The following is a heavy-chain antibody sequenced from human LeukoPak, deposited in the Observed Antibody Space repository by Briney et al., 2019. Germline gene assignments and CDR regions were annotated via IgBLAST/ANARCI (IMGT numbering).Heavy chain of an antibody. CDR2: IYTSGST. J-gene: IGHJ4*02. D-gene: IGHD2-2*01. V-gene: IGHV4-4*07. Sequence: SETLSLTCTVSGGSISSYYWSWIRQPAGKGLEWIGRIYTSGSTNYNPSLKSRVTMSVDTSKNQFSLKLSSVTAADTAVYYCARASRYCTSISCYYFDYWGQGTLVTVSS. CDR3: ARASRYCTSISCYYFDY. CDR1: GGSISSYY.